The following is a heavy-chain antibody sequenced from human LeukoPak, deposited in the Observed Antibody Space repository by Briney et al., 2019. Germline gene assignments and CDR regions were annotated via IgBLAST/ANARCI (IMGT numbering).Heavy chain of an antibody. CDR2: IIPIFGTA. D-gene: IGHD2-2*01. Sequence: SVKVSCKASGGTFSSYAISWVRQAPGQGLEWMGGIIPIFGTANYAQKFQGRVTITTDESTSTAYMELSSLRSEDTAVYYCARDCSSTSCLVYGAFDIWGQGTMVTVSS. V-gene: IGHV1-69*05. CDR1: GGTFSSYA. J-gene: IGHJ3*02. CDR3: ARDCSSTSCLVYGAFDI.